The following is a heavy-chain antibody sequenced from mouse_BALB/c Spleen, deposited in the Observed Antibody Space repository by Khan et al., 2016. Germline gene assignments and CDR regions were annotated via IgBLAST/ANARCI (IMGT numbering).Heavy chain of an antibody. V-gene: IGHV4-1*02. CDR2: INPDSYTI. J-gene: IGHJ3*01. D-gene: IGHD1-1*01. Sequence: EVQLVESGGGLVHSGGSLKLSCAASGFDFSRYWMSWVRQAPGNGLEWIGEINPDSYTINYTPSLKDKFIISRDNAKNTLYLQMSKVRSEDTALYYCARAWYYGYLAYWGQGTLVTVSA. CDR1: GFDFSRYW. CDR3: ARAWYYGYLAY.